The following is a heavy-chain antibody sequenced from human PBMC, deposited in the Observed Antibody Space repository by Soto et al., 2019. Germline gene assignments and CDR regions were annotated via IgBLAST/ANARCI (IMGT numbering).Heavy chain of an antibody. CDR1: GYTFTSYG. V-gene: IGHV1-18*01. D-gene: IGHD3-10*01. J-gene: IGHJ4*02. CDR3: ARGNYYGSGSDYTPPYYFDY. Sequence: ASGKVSCKASGYTFTSYGISWVRQAPGQGLEWMGWISAYNGNTNYAQKLQGRVTMTTDTSTSTAYMELRSLRSDDTAVYYCARGNYYGSGSDYTPPYYFDYWGQGTLVTVSS. CDR2: ISAYNGNT.